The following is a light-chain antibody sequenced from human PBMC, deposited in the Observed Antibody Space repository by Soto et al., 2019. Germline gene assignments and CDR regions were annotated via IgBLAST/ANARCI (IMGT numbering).Light chain of an antibody. V-gene: IGKV3-15*01. CDR2: GAS. CDR3: QQYNHWWT. Sequence: VMTQSPATLSVSPGERVTLSRRASQSVSTNLVWYQQKPGQAPRLLIYGASTRATGVPGRFSGTGSGTEFTLTISSLQSEDSAVYYCQQYNHWWTFGQGTKVDIK. J-gene: IGKJ1*01. CDR1: QSVSTN.